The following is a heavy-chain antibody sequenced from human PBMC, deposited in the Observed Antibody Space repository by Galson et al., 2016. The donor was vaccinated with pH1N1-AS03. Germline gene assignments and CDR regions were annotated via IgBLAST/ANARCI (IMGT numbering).Heavy chain of an antibody. CDR3: ARRREYQVLSSTMDV. Sequence: QSGAEVKKTGESLKISCKGSGYSFTGYWIGWVRQKPGKGLEWMGIIYPSDSDTRYNPSFQGQVTISVDESIGTAYLQWSSLKASDTAIYYCARRREYQVLSSTMDVWGQGTTVTVSS. CDR2: IYPSDSDT. D-gene: IGHD2-2*01. CDR1: GYSFTGYW. J-gene: IGHJ6*02. V-gene: IGHV5-51*01.